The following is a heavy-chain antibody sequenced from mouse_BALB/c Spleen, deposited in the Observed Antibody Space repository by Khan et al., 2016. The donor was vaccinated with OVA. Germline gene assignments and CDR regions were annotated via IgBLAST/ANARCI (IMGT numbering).Heavy chain of an antibody. Sequence: QVQLQQSGAELAKPGASVKMSCKASGYTFTTYWMHWVKQRPGQGLEWMGYINPTSGYTDYNDKFKDRATLSADKSSSTAYMQLNSLTSEDSAVYYCTRDRIDCWGQGTTLTVSS. V-gene: IGHV1-7*01. J-gene: IGHJ2*01. CDR1: GYTFTTYW. CDR3: TRDRIDC. CDR2: INPTSGYT.